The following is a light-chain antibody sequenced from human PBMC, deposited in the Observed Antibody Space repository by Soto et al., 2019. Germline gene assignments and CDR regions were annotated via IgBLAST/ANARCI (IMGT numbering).Light chain of an antibody. V-gene: IGLV2-14*01. CDR2: DVS. J-gene: IGLJ1*01. CDR3: SSYTSSSTYV. Sequence: QSALTQPPSVSGSPGQSITISCTGTSSDVGGYNYVSWYQQHPGKAPKLMIYDVSTRPSGVSNRFSGSKSGNTASLTISGPQAEDEADYYCSSYTSSSTYVFGTGTKLTVL. CDR1: SSDVGGYNY.